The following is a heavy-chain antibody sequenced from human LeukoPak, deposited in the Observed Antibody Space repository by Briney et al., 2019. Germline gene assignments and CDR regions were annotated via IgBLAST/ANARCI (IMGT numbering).Heavy chain of an antibody. V-gene: IGHV3-30*03. CDR3: ARDLGYSYGAY. J-gene: IGHJ4*02. CDR1: GFTFSSYG. Sequence: GGSLRLSCAASGFTFSSYGMHWVRQAPGKGLEWVAVISYDGSNKYYADSVKGRFTISRDNSKNTLYLQMSSLRAEDTAVYYCARDLGYSYGAYWGQGTLVTVSS. CDR2: ISYDGSNK. D-gene: IGHD5-18*01.